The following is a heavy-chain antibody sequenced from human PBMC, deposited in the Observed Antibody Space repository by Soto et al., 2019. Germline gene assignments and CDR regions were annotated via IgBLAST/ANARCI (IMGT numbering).Heavy chain of an antibody. CDR2: INHSGST. Sequence: SETLSLTCAFYGGSFSGYYWSWVRQPPGKGLEWIGEINHSGSTNYNPALKSRVNISVDTSKNQFSLKLSSVTAADTAVYYCARGRGARAPYYYGMDVWGQGTTVTVSS. J-gene: IGHJ6*02. CDR1: GGSFSGYY. CDR3: ARGRGARAPYYYGMDV. V-gene: IGHV4-34*01. D-gene: IGHD6-25*01.